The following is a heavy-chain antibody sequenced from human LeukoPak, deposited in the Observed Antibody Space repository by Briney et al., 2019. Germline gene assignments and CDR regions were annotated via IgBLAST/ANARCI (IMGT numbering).Heavy chain of an antibody. CDR2: ISGSGGST. J-gene: IGHJ5*02. CDR3: AKFSMVRGQLNWFDP. D-gene: IGHD3-10*01. V-gene: IGHV3-23*01. Sequence: PGGSLRLSCAASGFTFSSYAMHWVRQAPGKGLEWVSAISGSGGSTYYADSVKGRFTISRDNSKNTLYLQMNSLRAEDTAVYYCAKFSMVRGQLNWFDPWGQGTLVTVSS. CDR1: GFTFSSYA.